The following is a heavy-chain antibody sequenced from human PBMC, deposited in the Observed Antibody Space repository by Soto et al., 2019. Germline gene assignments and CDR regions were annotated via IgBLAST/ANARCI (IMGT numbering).Heavy chain of an antibody. D-gene: IGHD1-26*01. CDR2: INPSGGST. CDR1: GYTFTSYY. Sequence: ASVKVSCKASGYTFTSYYMHWVRQAPGQGLEWMGIINPSGGSTSYAQKFQGRVTMTRDTSTSTVYMELSSLRSEDTAVYYCARDNLGATTGGYFDYWGQGTLVTVSS. CDR3: ARDNLGATTGGYFDY. J-gene: IGHJ4*02. V-gene: IGHV1-46*03.